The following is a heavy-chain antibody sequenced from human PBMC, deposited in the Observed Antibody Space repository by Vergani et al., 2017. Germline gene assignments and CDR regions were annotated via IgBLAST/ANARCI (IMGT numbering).Heavy chain of an antibody. V-gene: IGHV3-21*01. CDR3: ARDVKTSPRIQLWSSQGDY. Sequence: EVQLVESGGGLVKPGGSLRLSCAASGFTFSSYSMNWVRQAPGKGLEGVSSISSSSSYIYYADSAKGRFTISRDNAKNSLYLQMNSLRAEDTAVYYCARDVKTSPRIQLWSSQGDYWGQGTLVTVSS. CDR2: ISSSSSYI. J-gene: IGHJ4*02. D-gene: IGHD5-18*01. CDR1: GFTFSSYS.